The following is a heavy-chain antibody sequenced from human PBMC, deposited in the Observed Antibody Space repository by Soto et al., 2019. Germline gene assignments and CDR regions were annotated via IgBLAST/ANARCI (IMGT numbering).Heavy chain of an antibody. V-gene: IGHV4-61*01. Sequence: SETLSLTCTLSGASLSSGSYYWSWIRHPPGKGLEWIGRIYASGSTNYNPSLKSRVRMSVDTSKKQFSLNMISVTAADTAIYYCARSAIPRGGWFRPWGQGVLVTVSS. CDR1: GASLSSGSYY. J-gene: IGHJ5*02. D-gene: IGHD2-21*01. CDR3: ARSAIPRGGWFRP. CDR2: IYASGST.